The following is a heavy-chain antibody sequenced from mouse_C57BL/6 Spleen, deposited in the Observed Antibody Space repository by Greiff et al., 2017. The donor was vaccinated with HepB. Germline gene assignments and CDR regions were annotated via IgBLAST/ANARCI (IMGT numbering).Heavy chain of an antibody. CDR1: GFTFSDYG. J-gene: IGHJ4*01. Sequence: EVQLVESGGGLVKPGGSLKLSCAASGFTFSDYGMHWVRQAPEKGLEWVAYISRGSSTIYYADTVKGRFTISRDNAKNTLFLQMTSLRSEDTAMYYCARPITTVVAYYYAMDYWGQGTSVTGSS. CDR2: ISRGSSTI. CDR3: ARPITTVVAYYYAMDY. D-gene: IGHD1-1*01. V-gene: IGHV5-17*01.